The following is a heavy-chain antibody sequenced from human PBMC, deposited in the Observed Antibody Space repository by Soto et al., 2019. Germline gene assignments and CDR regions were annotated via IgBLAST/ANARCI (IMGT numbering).Heavy chain of an antibody. CDR1: GYAFTNYW. V-gene: IGHV5-10-1*01. Sequence: GESLKISCEGSGYAFTNYWINWVRQMPGKGLEWMGRIDPSDSYTNYSPSFQGHVTFLVDKSISTTYVQWSSLKASDTAVYYCGRKGGDGYHLDHWGQGTLATVSS. CDR2: IDPSDSYT. CDR3: GRKGGDGYHLDH. D-gene: IGHD3-16*01. J-gene: IGHJ4*02.